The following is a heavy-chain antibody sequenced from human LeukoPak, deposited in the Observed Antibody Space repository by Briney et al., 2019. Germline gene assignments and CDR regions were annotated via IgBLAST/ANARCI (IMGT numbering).Heavy chain of an antibody. CDR2: INSDGSST. CDR3: ARNDLLTSYYFDS. Sequence: PGGSLRLSCAASAFSFSNYAVSWVRQAPGKGLVWVSHINSDGSSTNYADSVNGRFTISRDNAKNTLYLQMNSLRAEDTAVYYCARNDLLTSYYFDSWGQGTLVTVSS. J-gene: IGHJ4*02. D-gene: IGHD3-9*01. V-gene: IGHV3-74*01. CDR1: AFSFSNYA.